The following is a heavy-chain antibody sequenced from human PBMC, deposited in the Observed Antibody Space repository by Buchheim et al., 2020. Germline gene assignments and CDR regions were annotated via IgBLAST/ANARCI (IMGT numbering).Heavy chain of an antibody. Sequence: QLQLQESGPGLVKPSETLSLTCTVSGGSISSSSYYWGWIRQPPGKGLEWIGSIYYSGSTYYNLSLKSRVTISVDTSKNKFSLKLSSVTAADTAVYYCARLEAVAGTEDFDYWGQGTL. CDR1: GGSISSSSYY. D-gene: IGHD6-19*01. V-gene: IGHV4-39*01. CDR2: IYYSGST. CDR3: ARLEAVAGTEDFDY. J-gene: IGHJ4*02.